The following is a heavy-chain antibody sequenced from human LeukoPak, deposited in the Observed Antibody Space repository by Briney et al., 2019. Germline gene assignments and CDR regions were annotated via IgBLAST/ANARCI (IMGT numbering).Heavy chain of an antibody. Sequence: GGSLRLSCAASGFIFSDYYMTWVRQAPGKGLEWVSYISNSETSVDYADSVKGRFTISRDNAKNSLYLQVNSLRAEDTAVCYCARLSSYRYSGYDVFDFWGQGTLVTVSS. CDR1: GFIFSDYY. V-gene: IGHV3-11*01. J-gene: IGHJ4*02. CDR3: ARLSSYRYSGYDVFDF. CDR2: ISNSETSV. D-gene: IGHD5-12*01.